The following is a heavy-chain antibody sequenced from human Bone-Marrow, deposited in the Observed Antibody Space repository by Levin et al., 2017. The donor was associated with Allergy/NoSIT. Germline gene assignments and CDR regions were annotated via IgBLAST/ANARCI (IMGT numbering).Heavy chain of an antibody. Sequence: GGSLRLSCAGSGFTFSDYWIHWVRQARGQGPEWVSRISRDGRRTSYADSVKGRFAISRDNAQNSLYLQMHSLRAEDTAFYFCARRGLTGTRQAGWFDPWGRGTLVTVSP. D-gene: IGHD1-7*01. CDR2: ISRDGRRT. CDR1: GFTFSDYW. CDR3: ARRGLTGTRQAGWFDP. V-gene: IGHV3-74*01. J-gene: IGHJ5*02.